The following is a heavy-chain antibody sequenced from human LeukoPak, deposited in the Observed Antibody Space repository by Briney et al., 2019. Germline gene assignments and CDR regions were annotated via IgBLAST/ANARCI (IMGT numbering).Heavy chain of an antibody. CDR3: ARDAIRDGYKH. D-gene: IGHD5-24*01. J-gene: IGHJ4*02. Sequence: SETLSLTCTVSGGSISSHYWSWIRQPPGKGLEWIGYIYYSGGTNYNPSLKSRVTISVDTSKNQFSLKLSSVTAADTAVYYCARDAIRDGYKHWGQGTLVTVSS. CDR2: IYYSGGT. V-gene: IGHV4-59*11. CDR1: GGSISSHY.